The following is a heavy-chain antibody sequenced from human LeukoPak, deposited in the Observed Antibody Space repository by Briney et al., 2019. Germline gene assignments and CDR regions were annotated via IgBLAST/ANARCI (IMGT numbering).Heavy chain of an antibody. J-gene: IGHJ4*02. CDR2: ISGSGEIT. Sequence: PGGSLRLSCAASGFSFSSYAMSWVRQAPGMRLEWVSSISGSGEITYYADSLEGRFTISRDNSKNTLYLQMNSLRAEDTALYYCAKFFLPYFAGGTGSRWGQGTLVTVSS. D-gene: IGHD3-10*01. CDR3: AKFFLPYFAGGTGSR. CDR1: GFSFSSYA. V-gene: IGHV3-23*01.